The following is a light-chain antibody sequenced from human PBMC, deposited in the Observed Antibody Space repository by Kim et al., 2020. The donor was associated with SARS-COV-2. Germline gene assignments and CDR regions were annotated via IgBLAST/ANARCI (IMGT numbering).Light chain of an antibody. V-gene: IGLV3-19*01. CDR1: SLRSYY. Sequence: ALGQTVRITCQGDSLRSYYASWYQHKPGQATVLVIYGKNNRPSGIPDRFSGSSAGNTASLTITGAQAEDEADYYCNSRDSSGNHLVFGGGTKLTVL. CDR2: GKN. CDR3: NSRDSSGNHLV. J-gene: IGLJ2*01.